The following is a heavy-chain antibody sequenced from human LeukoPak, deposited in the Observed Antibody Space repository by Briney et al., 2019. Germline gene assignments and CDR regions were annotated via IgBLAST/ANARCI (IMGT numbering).Heavy chain of an antibody. J-gene: IGHJ4*02. D-gene: IGHD5-18*01. Sequence: GESLQISCKGSGYSFTSYWIGWVRQMPGKGLEWMGIIYPGDSDTRYSPSFQGQVTISADKSISTAYLQWSSLKASDTAMYYCARTAGVTAMAPGDYFDYWGQGTLVTVSS. CDR2: IYPGDSDT. CDR3: ARTAGVTAMAPGDYFDY. CDR1: GYSFTSYW. V-gene: IGHV5-51*01.